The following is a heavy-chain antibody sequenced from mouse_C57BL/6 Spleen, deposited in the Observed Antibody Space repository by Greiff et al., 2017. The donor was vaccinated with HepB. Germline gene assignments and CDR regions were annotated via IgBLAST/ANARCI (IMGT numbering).Heavy chain of an antibody. J-gene: IGHJ3*01. CDR2: INPGSGGT. CDR3: ARTGYYGSSSFAY. V-gene: IGHV1-54*01. CDR1: GYAFTNYL. D-gene: IGHD1-1*01. Sequence: QVHVKQSGAELVRPGTSVKVSCKASGYAFTNYLIEWVKQRPGQGLEWIGVINPGSGGTNYNEKFKGKATLTADKSSSTAYMQLSSLTSEDSAVYFCARTGYYGSSSFAYWGQGTLVTVSA.